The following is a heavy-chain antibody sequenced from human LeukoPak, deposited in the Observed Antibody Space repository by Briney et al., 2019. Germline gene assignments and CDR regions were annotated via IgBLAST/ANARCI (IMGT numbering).Heavy chain of an antibody. D-gene: IGHD3-10*01. V-gene: IGHV3-23*01. Sequence: GGSLRLSCAASGFTFSSYVMSWVRQAPGKGLEWVSAISGSGGSTYYADSVEGRFTISRDNSKNTLYLQMNSLRAEDTAVYYCAKATVRRGPLGKHFDYWGQGTLVTVSS. CDR3: AKATVRRGPLGKHFDY. J-gene: IGHJ4*02. CDR1: GFTFSSYV. CDR2: ISGSGGST.